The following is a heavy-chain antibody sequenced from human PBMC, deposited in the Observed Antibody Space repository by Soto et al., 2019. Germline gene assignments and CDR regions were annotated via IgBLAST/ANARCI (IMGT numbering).Heavy chain of an antibody. CDR3: ASIFYYDSSGFYYFFDY. CDR1: GGSISTSSHY. Sequence: SETLSLTCTVSGGSISTSSHYWGWIRQPPGKGLEWIGYIYYSGSTYYNPSLKSRVTISVDTSKSQFSLKLSSVTAADTAVYYCASIFYYDSSGFYYFFDYWGHGTLVTVSS. J-gene: IGHJ4*01. CDR2: IYYSGST. D-gene: IGHD3-22*01. V-gene: IGHV4-39*01.